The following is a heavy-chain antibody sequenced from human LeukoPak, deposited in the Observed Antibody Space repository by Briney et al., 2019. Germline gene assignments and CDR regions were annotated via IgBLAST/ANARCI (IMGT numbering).Heavy chain of an antibody. D-gene: IGHD6-19*01. CDR1: GFTFSSYA. Sequence: PGGSLRLSCAASGFTFSSYAMSWVRQAPGKGLEWVSGISNSGGSTYYADSVKGRFTISRDNSKNMLYLQMNSLRAEDAAIYYCARFYSSGWYYFDFGGQGPLVTVSS. CDR2: ISNSGGST. V-gene: IGHV3-23*01. J-gene: IGHJ4*02. CDR3: ARFYSSGWYYFDF.